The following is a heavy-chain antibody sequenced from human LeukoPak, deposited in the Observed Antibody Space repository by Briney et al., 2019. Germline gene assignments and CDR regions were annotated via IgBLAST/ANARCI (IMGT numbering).Heavy chain of an antibody. CDR3: ARVGGRRSSSYLASDY. CDR1: GGSFSGYY. CDR2: INPSGST. J-gene: IGHJ4*02. V-gene: IGHV4-34*01. Sequence: SETLSLTCAVYGGSFSGYYWSWIRQPPGKGLEWIGEINPSGSTNYNPSLKSRVTISVDTSKNQFSLKLSSVTAADTAVYYCARVGGRRSSSYLASDYWGQGTLVTVSS. D-gene: IGHD6-13*01.